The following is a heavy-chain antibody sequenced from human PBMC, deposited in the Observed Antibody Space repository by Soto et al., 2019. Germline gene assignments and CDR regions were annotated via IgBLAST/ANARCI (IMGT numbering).Heavy chain of an antibody. CDR3: AKVGRFGVVTRGRYYYYGMDF. CDR2: ISGSGGST. V-gene: IGHV3-23*01. CDR1: GFTFSSYA. D-gene: IGHD3-3*01. Sequence: GGSLRLSCAASGFTFSSYAMSWVRQAPGKGLEWVSAISGSGGSTYYADSVKGRFTISRDNSKNTLYLQMNSLRAEDTAVYYCAKVGRFGVVTRGRYYYYGMDFWGQGTTVTVSS. J-gene: IGHJ6*02.